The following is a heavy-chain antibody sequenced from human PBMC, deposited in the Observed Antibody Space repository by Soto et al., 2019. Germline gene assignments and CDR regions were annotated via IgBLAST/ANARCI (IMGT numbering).Heavy chain of an antibody. V-gene: IGHV3-74*03. D-gene: IGHD6-19*01. CDR1: GFTFSTTW. Sequence: PGGSLRLSCVVSGFTFSTTWMHWVRQAPGKGLVWVSRIDADDSSATYADSVKGRFTISRDNSKNTLYLQMNSLRPEDTAVYYCARAVAVAADFDYWGQGTLVTVSS. J-gene: IGHJ4*02. CDR2: IDADDSSA. CDR3: ARAVAVAADFDY.